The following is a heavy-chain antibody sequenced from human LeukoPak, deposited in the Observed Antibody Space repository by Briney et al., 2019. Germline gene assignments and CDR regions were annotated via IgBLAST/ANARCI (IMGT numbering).Heavy chain of an antibody. CDR3: ARGITGRNDY. Sequence: SQTLSLTCAISGDSVSSNSAAWNWVRQSPSRGLEWLGRTYYRSKWYNEYADSVKSRITINPDTSKNQFYLHLHSVTPEDTAVYYCARGITGRNDYWGQGTLVTVSS. CDR2: TYYRSKWYN. CDR1: GDSVSSNSAA. D-gene: IGHD1-26*01. J-gene: IGHJ4*02. V-gene: IGHV6-1*01.